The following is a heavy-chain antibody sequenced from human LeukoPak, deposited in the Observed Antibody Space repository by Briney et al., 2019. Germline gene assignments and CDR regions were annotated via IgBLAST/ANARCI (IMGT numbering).Heavy chain of an antibody. CDR2: ISGSGGST. Sequence: GGSLRLSCAASGFTFSSYAMSWVRQAPGKGLEWVSAISGSGGSTYYADSVKGRFTISRDNSKNTLYLRMNSLRAEDTAVYYCAKDPLSYYYYYYMDVWGKGATVTVSS. V-gene: IGHV3-23*01. J-gene: IGHJ6*03. CDR3: AKDPLSYYYYYYMDV. CDR1: GFTFSSYA.